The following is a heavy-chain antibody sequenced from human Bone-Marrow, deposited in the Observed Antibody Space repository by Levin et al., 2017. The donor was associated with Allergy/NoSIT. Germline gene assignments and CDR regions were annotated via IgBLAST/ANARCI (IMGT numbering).Heavy chain of an antibody. V-gene: IGHV3-23*01. J-gene: IGHJ4*02. CDR3: ANLGVAAVPGNY. CDR2: ISGSGGST. D-gene: IGHD6-13*01. CDR1: GFTFSSYA. Sequence: GESLKISCAASGFTFSSYAMSWVRQAPGKGLEWVSAISGSGGSTYYADSVKGRFTISRDNSKNTLYLQMNSLRAEDTAVYYCANLGVAAVPGNYWGQGTLVTVSS.